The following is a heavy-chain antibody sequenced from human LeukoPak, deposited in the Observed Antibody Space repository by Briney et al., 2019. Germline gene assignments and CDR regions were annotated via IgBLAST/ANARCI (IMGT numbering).Heavy chain of an antibody. J-gene: IGHJ5*02. CDR3: ARDQEVVAGTDGWFDP. CDR2: ISTSSIYI. D-gene: IGHD6-19*01. Sequence: KAGGSLRLSCAASGFTFSSYSMNWVRQAPGKGLEWVSSISTSSIYIYYADSVKGRFTISRDNAKSSLFLQMNSLRAEDTAVYYCARDQEVVAGTDGWFDPWGQGTLVTVSS. V-gene: IGHV3-21*01. CDR1: GFTFSSYS.